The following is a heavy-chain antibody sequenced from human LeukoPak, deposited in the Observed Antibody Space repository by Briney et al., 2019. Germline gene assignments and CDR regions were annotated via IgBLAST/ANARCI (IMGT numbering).Heavy chain of an antibody. J-gene: IGHJ4*02. CDR1: GFTFSSYG. D-gene: IGHD4-17*01. Sequence: PGRSLRLSCAASGFTFSSYGMHWVRQAPGKGLEWVAVISYDGSNKYYADSVKGRFTISRDNSKNTLYLQMNSLRAEDTAVYYCATPGGYGDYAPFDYWGQGTLVTVSS. V-gene: IGHV3-30*03. CDR3: ATPGGYGDYAPFDY. CDR2: ISYDGSNK.